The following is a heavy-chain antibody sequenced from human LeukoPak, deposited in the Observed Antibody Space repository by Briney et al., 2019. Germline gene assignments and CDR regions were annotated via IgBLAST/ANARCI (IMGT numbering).Heavy chain of an antibody. Sequence: GGSLRLSCAASGFTFSSYEMNWVRQAPGKGLEWVSYISSSGSTIYYADSVKGRFTISRDNAKNSLYLQMNSLRAEDTAVYYCAKDEFGEFTHLGSNWFDPWGQGTLVTVSS. D-gene: IGHD3-10*01. CDR3: AKDEFGEFTHLGSNWFDP. J-gene: IGHJ5*02. CDR1: GFTFSSYE. CDR2: ISSSGSTI. V-gene: IGHV3-48*03.